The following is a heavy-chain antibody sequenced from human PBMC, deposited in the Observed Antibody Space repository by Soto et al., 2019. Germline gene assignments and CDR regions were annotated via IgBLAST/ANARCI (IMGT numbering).Heavy chain of an antibody. CDR1: GGSVSSSSYC. D-gene: IGHD5-18*01. Sequence: SETLSLTCTVSGGSVSSSSYCWGWIRQPPGKGLEWIGSIYYSGRTYYNPSLKSRVTVSVDTSKNQFSLKLSSVTAADTAVYFCARGPDGYPGDFDYWGQGTLVTVSS. CDR2: IYYSGRT. V-gene: IGHV4-39*01. J-gene: IGHJ4*02. CDR3: ARGPDGYPGDFDY.